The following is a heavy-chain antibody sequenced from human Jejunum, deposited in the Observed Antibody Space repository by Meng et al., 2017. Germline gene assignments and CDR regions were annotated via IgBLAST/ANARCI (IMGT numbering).Heavy chain of an antibody. CDR2: INDGNGNT. Sequence: ASVKVSCKASGYTFTSYAVHWVRQAPGQRLEWMGFINDGNGNTKYSQKFQDRVTITRDTSASTAYLEVSSLKSEDTAVYYCARDALYGKQWLVPVFDSWGQGSLVTVSS. J-gene: IGHJ4*02. CDR3: ARDALYGKQWLVPVFDS. CDR1: GYTFTSYA. D-gene: IGHD6-19*01. V-gene: IGHV1-3*01.